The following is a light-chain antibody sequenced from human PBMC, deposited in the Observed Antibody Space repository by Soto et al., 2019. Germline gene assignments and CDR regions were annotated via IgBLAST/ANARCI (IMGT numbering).Light chain of an antibody. Sequence: MTQSPAALSLYAGERVTITCRASQIISTYLNWYQQRAGLAPRLLIYAASSLQSGVPPRFSGSGSGTDFTLTISSLQPEDFATYFCQQNYSAPPTFCQGSKVDVK. J-gene: IGKJ1*01. CDR1: QIISTY. V-gene: IGKV1-39*01. CDR2: AAS. CDR3: QQNYSAPPT.